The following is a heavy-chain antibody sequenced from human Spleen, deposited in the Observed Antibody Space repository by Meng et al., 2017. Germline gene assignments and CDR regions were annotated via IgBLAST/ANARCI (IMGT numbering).Heavy chain of an antibody. CDR2: INSDGIST. V-gene: IGHV3-74*01. D-gene: IGHD3-10*01. CDR1: GFTFSSYW. J-gene: IGHJ6*02. CDR3: VSLPITMVRGVYYYYGMDV. Sequence: GESLKISCAASGFTFSSYWMHWVRQAPGKGLVWVSRINSDGISTSYADSVKGRFTISRDNAENTLYLQMNSLRVEDTAVYYCVSLPITMVRGVYYYYGMDVWGQGTTVTVSS.